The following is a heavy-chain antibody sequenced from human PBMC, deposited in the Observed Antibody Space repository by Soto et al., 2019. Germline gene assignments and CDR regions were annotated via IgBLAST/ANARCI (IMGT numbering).Heavy chain of an antibody. V-gene: IGHV3-33*01. CDR1: GFTFSSYG. D-gene: IGHD3-22*01. CDR2: IWYDGSNK. CDR3: ARDLDYYDSSGYLTGDYFDY. J-gene: IGHJ4*02. Sequence: GWSLRLSCAASGFTFSSYGMHWVLQAPGKGLEWVAVIWYDGSNKYYADSVKGRFTISRDNSKNTLYLQMNSLRAEDTAVYHCARDLDYYDSSGYLTGDYFDYWGQGTLVTVSS.